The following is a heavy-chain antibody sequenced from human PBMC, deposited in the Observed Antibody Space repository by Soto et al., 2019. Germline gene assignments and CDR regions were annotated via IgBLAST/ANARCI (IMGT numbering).Heavy chain of an antibody. Sequence: SETLSLTCTVSGGSVSSGNYYWSWIRQPPGKGLEWIGYIFHTGTTNYNPSLKSRVTISLDASMNQFSLKLSSVTPADTAVYYCTRAPVSGSYCFDFWGQGTPVTVSS. CDR1: GGSVSSGNYY. CDR2: IFHTGTT. J-gene: IGHJ4*02. V-gene: IGHV4-61*01. CDR3: TRAPVSGSYCFDF. D-gene: IGHD1-26*01.